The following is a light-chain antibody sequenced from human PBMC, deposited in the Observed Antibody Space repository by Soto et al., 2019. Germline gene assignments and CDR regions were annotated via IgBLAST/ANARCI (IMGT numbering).Light chain of an antibody. CDR1: QSVPGTY. CDR3: QHYTSPPWT. Sequence: EIVLTQSPGTLSLSPGERATLSCRASQSVPGTYLAWFQQKPGQAPRLLIYGSSSRAPAIPDRFSGCGSGRDFTLTISRLEPEDFSVYYCQHYTSPPWTLGQRSRVE. CDR2: GSS. V-gene: IGKV3-20*01. J-gene: IGKJ1*01.